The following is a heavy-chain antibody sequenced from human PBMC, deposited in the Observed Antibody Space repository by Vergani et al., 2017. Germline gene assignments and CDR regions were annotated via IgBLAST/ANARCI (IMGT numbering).Heavy chain of an antibody. CDR1: GFTFSSYG. CDR3: AKALRDLGRQWGDY. J-gene: IGHJ4*02. Sequence: QVQLVESGGGVVQPGRSLRLSCAASGFTFSSYGMHWVRRAPGKGLEWVAVISYDGSNKYYADSVKGRFTISRDNSKNTLYLQMNSLRAEDTAVYYCAKALRDLGRQWGDYWGQGTLVTVSS. V-gene: IGHV3-30*18. CDR2: ISYDGSNK. D-gene: IGHD3-16*01.